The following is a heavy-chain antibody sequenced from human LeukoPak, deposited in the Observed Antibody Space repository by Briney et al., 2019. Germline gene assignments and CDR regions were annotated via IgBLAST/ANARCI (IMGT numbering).Heavy chain of an antibody. CDR2: IKQDGSEK. D-gene: IGHD3-10*01. CDR1: GFTFSSCW. Sequence: GGSLRLSCAASGFTFSSCWMSWVRQAPGKGLEWVANIKQDGSEKYYVDSVKGRFTISRDNAKNSLYLQMNSLRAEDTAVYYCARGSKGSPRAFDIWGQGTMVTVSS. CDR3: ARGSKGSPRAFDI. V-gene: IGHV3-7*01. J-gene: IGHJ3*02.